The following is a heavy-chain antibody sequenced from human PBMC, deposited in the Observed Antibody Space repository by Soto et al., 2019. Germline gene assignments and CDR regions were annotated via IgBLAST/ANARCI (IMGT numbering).Heavy chain of an antibody. Sequence: GDSMPISCKGSGNNFTSYWISWVRQIPGKGLEWMGRIDPSDSYTNYSPSFQGHVTISADKSISTAYLQWSSLKASDTAMYYCSTLLFCDQQGSMVFWCQG. V-gene: IGHV5-10-1*01. CDR1: GNNFTSYW. CDR2: IDPSDSYT. D-gene: IGHD2-8*02. CDR3: STLLFCDQQGSMVF. J-gene: IGHJ6*02.